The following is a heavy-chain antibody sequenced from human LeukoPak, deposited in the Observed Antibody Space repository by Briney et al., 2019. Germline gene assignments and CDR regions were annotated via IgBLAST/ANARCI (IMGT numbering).Heavy chain of an antibody. CDR3: ARRSSGSPPYYFGY. CDR1: GFTFSDYW. CDR2: INADEDRA. D-gene: IGHD1-26*01. V-gene: IGHV3-74*01. Sequence: GGSLRLSCAASGFTFSDYWMHWVRHAPGKGLVWVSHINADEDRAAYADSVKGRFTISRDNARNTLYLQMNSLRAEDTAVYYCARRSSGSPPYYFGYWGQGTLVTVSS. J-gene: IGHJ4*02.